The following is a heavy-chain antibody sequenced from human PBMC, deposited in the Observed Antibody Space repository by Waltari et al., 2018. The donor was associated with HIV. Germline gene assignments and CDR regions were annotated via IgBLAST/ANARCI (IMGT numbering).Heavy chain of an antibody. V-gene: IGHV4-34*02. J-gene: IGHJ4*02. CDR3: ASLHITTSGTEFDF. CDR2: MNYSGNT. Sequence: VQLKQWGAGLLKPSETLSLTCAVYGGSFSGSFWSWIRQSPGEGLEWIGEMNYSGNTKYNPALKSRGSMSVDTSLNQVSRKLSSVTAADTAVYYCASLHITTSGTEFDFWGQGTVVTVSS. D-gene: IGHD1-1*01. CDR1: GGSFSGSF.